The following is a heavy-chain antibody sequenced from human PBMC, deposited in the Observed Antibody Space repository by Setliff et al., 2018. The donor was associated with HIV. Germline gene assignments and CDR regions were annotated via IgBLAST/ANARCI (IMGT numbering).Heavy chain of an antibody. CDR3: TVYNTGSSKDHY. CDR2: IHDSGST. D-gene: IGHD2-8*02. CDR1: GYSITTGYY. J-gene: IGHJ4*02. V-gene: IGHV4-38-2*02. Sequence: SETLSLTCTVSGYSITTGYYWGWIRQPPGKGLEWIGSIHDSGSTNYNPSLKSRVTISVDTSKNQFSLKLNSVTAADTAVYYCTVYNTGSSKDHYWGQGTLVTVSS.